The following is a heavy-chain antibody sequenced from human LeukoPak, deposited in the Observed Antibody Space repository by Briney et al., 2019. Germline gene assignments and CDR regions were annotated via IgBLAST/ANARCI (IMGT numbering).Heavy chain of an antibody. CDR1: GFTFNSYA. Sequence: PGGSLRLSCAASGFTFNSYAFNWVRQAPGKGLEWVSAISGSGGSTYYADSVKGRFTISRDNAKNSLYLQMNSLRAEDTAVYYCARERASYSDSSGYSATWGQGTLVTVSS. J-gene: IGHJ5*02. CDR3: ARERASYSDSSGYSAT. CDR2: ISGSGGST. V-gene: IGHV3-23*01. D-gene: IGHD3-22*01.